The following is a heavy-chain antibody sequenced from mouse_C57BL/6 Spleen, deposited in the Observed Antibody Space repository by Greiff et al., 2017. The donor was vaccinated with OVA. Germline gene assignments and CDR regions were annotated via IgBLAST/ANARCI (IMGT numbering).Heavy chain of an antibody. D-gene: IGHD1-1*01. J-gene: IGHJ2*01. CDR2: ISSGSSTI. V-gene: IGHV5-17*01. CDR1: GFTFSDYG. CDR3: AREIIITTVVGYFDY. Sequence: EVMLVESGGGLVKPGGSLKLSCAASGFTFSDYGMHWVRQAPEKGLEWVAYISSGSSTIYYADTVKGRFTISRDNAKNTLFLQMTSLRSEDTAMYYCAREIIITTVVGYFDYWGQGTTLTVSS.